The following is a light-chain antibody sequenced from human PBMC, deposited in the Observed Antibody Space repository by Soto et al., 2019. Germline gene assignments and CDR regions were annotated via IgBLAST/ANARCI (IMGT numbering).Light chain of an antibody. CDR2: WAS. CDR1: QSVLYTSNNKNY. J-gene: IGKJ1*01. Sequence: DIVMTQSPDSLAVSLGERATINCQSSQSVLYTSNNKNYLAWYQQKPGQPPKLLIYWASTRDSGVPDRVSGSGSGTYFTLTITSLQAEDVALYYCQQYYTSPQTFGQGTKVEIK. V-gene: IGKV4-1*01. CDR3: QQYYTSPQT.